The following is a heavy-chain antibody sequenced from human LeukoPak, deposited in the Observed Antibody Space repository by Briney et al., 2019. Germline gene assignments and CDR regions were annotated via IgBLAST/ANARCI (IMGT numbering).Heavy chain of an antibody. CDR2: IDTDGSST. Sequence: GGSLRLSCAASGFTFSAYWMHWVRQAPGKGLVWVSRIDTDGSSTSSADSAKGRFTISRDNAKNTLYLQMNSLRAEDTAVYYCARGYGGSYYMLYWGQGTQVTVSS. D-gene: IGHD1-26*01. J-gene: IGHJ4*02. V-gene: IGHV3-74*01. CDR1: GFTFSAYW. CDR3: ARGYGGSYYMLY.